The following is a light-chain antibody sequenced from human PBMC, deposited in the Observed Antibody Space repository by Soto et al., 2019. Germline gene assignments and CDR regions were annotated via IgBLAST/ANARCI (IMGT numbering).Light chain of an antibody. Sequence: QSVLTQPPSVSGTPGQRVTISCSGSSSNIGSNTVNWYQQLPGTAPKLLIYNSNQRPSGVPDRFSGSKSGTSASLAISGLQSEDEADYYCAAWDDSLNGHVFGTGTKVTVL. CDR2: NSN. J-gene: IGLJ1*01. CDR3: AAWDDSLNGHV. V-gene: IGLV1-44*01. CDR1: SSNIGSNT.